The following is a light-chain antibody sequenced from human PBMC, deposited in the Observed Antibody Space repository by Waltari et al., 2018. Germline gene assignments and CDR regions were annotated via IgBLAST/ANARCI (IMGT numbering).Light chain of an antibody. J-gene: IGKJ1*01. V-gene: IGKV2-30*02. CDR2: KVS. CDR1: QSLVHSDGNTY. CDR3: MQGTHWPRT. Sequence: DVVMTQSPLSLPVTLGQPASISCKSSQSLVHSDGNTYLNWFQQRPGQSPRRLIYKVSERDSGVPDRFSGSGSGTDFTLKISRVEAEDVGIYYGMQGTHWPRTFGQGTKVEIK.